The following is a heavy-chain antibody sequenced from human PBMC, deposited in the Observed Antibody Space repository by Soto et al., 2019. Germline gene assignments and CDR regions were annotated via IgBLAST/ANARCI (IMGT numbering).Heavy chain of an antibody. J-gene: IGHJ4*02. CDR2: ISWNTGSI. D-gene: IGHD2-8*01. CDR3: AKDAAYCTNGVGYHRHFDY. CDR1: GFTLDDYA. V-gene: IGHV3-9*01. Sequence: DVQLGESGGGLVQPGRSLRLSCAASGFTLDDYAMHWVRQAPGTGLEWVSGISWNTGSIGYADSVKGRFTISRDNAKNSMYLQMNSLRAEDTALYYCAKDAAYCTNGVGYHRHFDYWGQGPLVTVSA.